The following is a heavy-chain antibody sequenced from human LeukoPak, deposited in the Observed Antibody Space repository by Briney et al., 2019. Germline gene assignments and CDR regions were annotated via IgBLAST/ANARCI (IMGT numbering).Heavy chain of an antibody. CDR3: ARDGYSYGYNRFDP. J-gene: IGHJ5*02. CDR1: GYTFTGYY. V-gene: IGHV1-2*02. Sequence: ASVKVSCKASGYTFTGYYMHWVRQAPGQGLEWMRWINPNSGGTNYAQKFQGRVTMTRDTSISTAYMELSRLRSDDTAVYYCARDGYSYGYNRFDPWGQGTLVTVSS. CDR2: INPNSGGT. D-gene: IGHD5-18*01.